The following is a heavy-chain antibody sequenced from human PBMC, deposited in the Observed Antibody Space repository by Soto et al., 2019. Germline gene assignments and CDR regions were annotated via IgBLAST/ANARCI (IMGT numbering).Heavy chain of an antibody. CDR3: ARNESSNIYGMDV. CDR2: ISSSSFSI. Sequence: LRLSCAASGFTFSSYSMNWVRQAPGKGLEWVSSISSSSFSINYADSVKGRFSISRDNAQNSLHLQMNNLRAEDTAVYYCARNESSNIYGMDVWGQGTTVTVSS. CDR1: GFTFSSYS. J-gene: IGHJ6*02. D-gene: IGHD6-6*01. V-gene: IGHV3-21*01.